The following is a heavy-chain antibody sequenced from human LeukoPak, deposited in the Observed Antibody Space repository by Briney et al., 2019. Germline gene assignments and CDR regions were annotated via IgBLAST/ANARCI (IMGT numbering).Heavy chain of an antibody. J-gene: IGHJ4*02. V-gene: IGHV3-48*02. CDR2: ISYSSSTR. CDR1: GFIFSSYN. Sequence: GGSLRLSCTASGFIFSSYNMNWVRQAPGKGLEWVSCISYSSSTRYYADSVKGRFTISRDNAKNSLYLQINSPRDEDMAVYYCARVGSEWLVNDYWGQGALVTVSS. CDR3: ARVGSEWLVNDY. D-gene: IGHD6-19*01.